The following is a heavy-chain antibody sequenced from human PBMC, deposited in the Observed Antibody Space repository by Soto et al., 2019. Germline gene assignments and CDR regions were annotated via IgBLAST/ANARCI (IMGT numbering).Heavy chain of an antibody. D-gene: IGHD6-13*01. CDR1: GFTFDDYT. CDR3: ASTRSSSRAGDAFDI. V-gene: IGHV3-43*01. CDR2: ISWAGGST. Sequence: EVQLVESGGVVVQPGGSLRLSCAASGFTFDDYTMHWVRQAPGKGLEWVSLISWAGGSTYYADSVKGRFTSSRDNSKNSLYLQMNSLRTEDTALYYCASTRSSSRAGDAFDIWGQGTMVTVSS. J-gene: IGHJ3*02.